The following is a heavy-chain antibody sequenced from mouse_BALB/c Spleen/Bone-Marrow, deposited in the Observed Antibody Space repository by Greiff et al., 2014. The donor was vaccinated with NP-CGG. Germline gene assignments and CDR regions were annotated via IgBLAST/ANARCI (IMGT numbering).Heavy chain of an antibody. CDR3: IRGNYRYSWFAY. Sequence: VQLQQSGAELVRPGASVKLSCKALGYTFTDYEMHWVKQTPVNGLEWIGAIHPGSGNTAYNQKFKGRATLTADKSSSTAYMELSSLTSEDSAVYYCIRGNYRYSWFAYWGQGTLVTVSA. V-gene: IGHV1-15*01. J-gene: IGHJ3*01. CDR1: GYTFTDYE. D-gene: IGHD2-14*01. CDR2: IHPGSGNT.